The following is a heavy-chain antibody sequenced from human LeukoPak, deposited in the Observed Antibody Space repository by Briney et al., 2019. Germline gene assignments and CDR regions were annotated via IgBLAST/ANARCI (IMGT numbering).Heavy chain of an antibody. CDR2: ISYDGSNK. Sequence: GGSLRLSCAASGFTFSSYAMHWVRQAPGKGLEWVAVISYDGSNKYYADSVKGRFTISRDNSKNTLYLQMNSLRAEDTAVYYCAKYSPKQLLDAFDIWGQGTMVTVSS. CDR3: AKYSPKQLLDAFDI. J-gene: IGHJ3*02. CDR1: GFTFSSYA. V-gene: IGHV3-30-3*02. D-gene: IGHD6-6*01.